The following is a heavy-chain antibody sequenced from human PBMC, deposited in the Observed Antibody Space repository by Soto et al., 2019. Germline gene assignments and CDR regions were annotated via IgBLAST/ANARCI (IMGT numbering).Heavy chain of an antibody. CDR3: ARESGGATATLDYYYFYMDV. D-gene: IGHD5-12*01. CDR2: INPNSGVT. V-gene: IGHV1-2*04. CDR1: GDTFTGYY. J-gene: IGHJ6*03. Sequence: QVQLVQSGAEVKKPGASVTVSCRASGDTFTGYYMHWVRQAPGQGLEWMGWINPNSGVTKYAQKFQGWVTMTRDTSIRTVYMELSRLRSDDTAVYYCARESGGATATLDYYYFYMDVWGTGTTVT.